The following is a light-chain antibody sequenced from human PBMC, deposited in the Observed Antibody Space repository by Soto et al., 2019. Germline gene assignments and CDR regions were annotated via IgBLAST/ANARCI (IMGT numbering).Light chain of an antibody. CDR1: SSDIGRYKF. J-gene: IGLJ2*01. CDR3: SSSTNTNTLVI. Sequence: QSVLTQPASVSGSPGQSVTISCTGTSSDIGRYKFVSWFQQHPGKAPKLLIFEGTNRPSGVSNRFSGSKSGSTASLTISGLQAEDEAIYFCSSSTNTNTLVIFGGGTKVTVL. CDR2: EGT. V-gene: IGLV2-14*01.